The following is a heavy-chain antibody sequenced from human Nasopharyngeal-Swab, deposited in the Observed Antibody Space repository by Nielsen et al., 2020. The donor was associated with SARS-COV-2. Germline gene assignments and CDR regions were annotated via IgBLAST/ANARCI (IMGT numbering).Heavy chain of an antibody. CDR1: GFTFSSYA. V-gene: IGHV3-23*01. J-gene: IGHJ4*02. CDR3: AKADSGSGSYHGFDY. D-gene: IGHD3-10*01. CDR2: ISGSGGST. Sequence: GGSLRLSCAASGFTFSSYAMSWVRQAPGKGLEWVSAISGSGGSTYYADSVKGRFTISRDNSKNTLYLQMNSLRADDTAVYYCAKADSGSGSYHGFDYWGQGTLVTVSS.